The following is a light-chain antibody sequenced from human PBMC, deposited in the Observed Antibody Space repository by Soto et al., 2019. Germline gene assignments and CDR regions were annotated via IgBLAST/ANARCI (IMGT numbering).Light chain of an antibody. CDR2: RNN. V-gene: IGLV1-47*01. CDR1: TPNSGSNY. Sequence: QSGLTQPPSASGTPGQRVITSCSGKTPNSGSNYVYWYRHLPGTAPQLLIYRNNQRPSRVPDRFSGSKSRTSASLAISGLRSEDEADYYCASWDDSLSGRVFGGGTKVTVL. J-gene: IGLJ3*02. CDR3: ASWDDSLSGRV.